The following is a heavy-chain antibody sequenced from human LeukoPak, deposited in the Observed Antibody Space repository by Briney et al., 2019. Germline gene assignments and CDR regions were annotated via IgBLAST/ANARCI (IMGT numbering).Heavy chain of an antibody. CDR3: ARGRGSSWSNWFDP. J-gene: IGHJ5*02. Sequence: SETLSLTCAVSGGSISSSNWWSWVRQPPGKGLEWIGEINHSGSTNYNPSLKSRVTISVDTSKNQFSLKLSSVTAADTAVYYCARGRGSSWSNWFDPWGQGTLVTVSS. D-gene: IGHD6-13*01. V-gene: IGHV4-4*02. CDR2: INHSGST. CDR1: GGSISSSNW.